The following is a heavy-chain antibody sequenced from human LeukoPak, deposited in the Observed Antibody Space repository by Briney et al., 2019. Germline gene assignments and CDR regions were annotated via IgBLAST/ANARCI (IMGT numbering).Heavy chain of an antibody. J-gene: IGHJ3*01. CDR1: GFSVRTNY. CDR3: VRAVHHLFYSDNSGYYGDAFDV. CDR2: IYSGGTI. D-gene: IGHD3-22*01. V-gene: IGHV3-53*01. Sequence: GGSLRLSCAASGFSVRTNYMSWVRQTPGKGLEWVSVIYSGGTIRYADSVKGRFTISRDNSRDTLHLQMTSLRVDDTAVYYCVRAVHHLFYSDNSGYYGDAFDVWGQGTVVTVSS.